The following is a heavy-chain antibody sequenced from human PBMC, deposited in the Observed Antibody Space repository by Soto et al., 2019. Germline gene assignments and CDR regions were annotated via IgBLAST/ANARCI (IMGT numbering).Heavy chain of an antibody. J-gene: IGHJ4*02. CDR2: ISAYKGNT. CDR1: GYTFTSYG. Sequence: QVQLVQSGAEVKKPGASVKVSCKASGYTFTSYGISWVRQAPGQGLEWMGWISAYKGNTNYPQKLGARVTMTTDTTTSRGYTELRCLRSDDTAAYYCAGGESYSNSRHFDYWGQGTLDTVSS. V-gene: IGHV1-18*01. D-gene: IGHD4-4*01. CDR3: AGGESYSNSRHFDY.